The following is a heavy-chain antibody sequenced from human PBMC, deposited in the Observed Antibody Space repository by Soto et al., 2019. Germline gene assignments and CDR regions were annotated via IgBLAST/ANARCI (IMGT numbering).Heavy chain of an antibody. J-gene: IGHJ6*02. V-gene: IGHV1-46*01. D-gene: IGHD6-13*01. Sequence: ASVKVSCKASGDTFTGYYMHCVRQAPGQGLEWMGIINPSGGSTSYAQKFQGRVTMTRDTSTSTVYMELRSLRSEDTAVYYCARGEDSSSWYRRNYYGMDVWGQGTTVTVSS. CDR1: GDTFTGYY. CDR2: INPSGGST. CDR3: ARGEDSSSWYRRNYYGMDV.